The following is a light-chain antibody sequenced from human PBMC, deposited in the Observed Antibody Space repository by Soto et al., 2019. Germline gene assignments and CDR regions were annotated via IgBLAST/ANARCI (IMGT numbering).Light chain of an antibody. CDR1: QSVSSSS. Sequence: ILLTQSPWTLSLSPGEISTLSCSASQSVSSSSLSWYQQKPGQAPRLLISGASSRAADIPDRFSGSGSGTDFTLTINRLEPEDFAVYYCQQYDSSPRTFGQGTKVDTK. J-gene: IGKJ1*01. V-gene: IGKV3-20*01. CDR2: GAS. CDR3: QQYDSSPRT.